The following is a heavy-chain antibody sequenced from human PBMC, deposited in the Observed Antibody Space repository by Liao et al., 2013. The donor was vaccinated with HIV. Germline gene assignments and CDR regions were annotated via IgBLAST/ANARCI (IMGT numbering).Heavy chain of an antibody. D-gene: IGHD3-16*01. CDR1: GGSISSYY. CDR3: ARGIIFPITFGGVSAFDI. CDR2: MYYKGGS. Sequence: QVQLQESGPGLVKPSETLSLTCTVSGGSISSYYWSWIRQPAGKGLEWIGYMYYKGGSYYNPSLGSRVSMSLDASRNQFSLTVKSVTATDTAKYYCARGIIFPITFGGVSAFDIWGQGTMVTVSS. J-gene: IGHJ3*02. V-gene: IGHV4-59*04.